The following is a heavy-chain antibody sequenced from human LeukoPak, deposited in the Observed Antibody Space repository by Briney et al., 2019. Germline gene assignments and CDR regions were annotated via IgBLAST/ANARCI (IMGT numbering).Heavy chain of an antibody. Sequence: SETLSLTCTVSGGSISSSIYYWGWIRQPPGKGLEWIGSFYYSGSTYYNPSLKSRVTISVDTSKNQFSLQLSSVTAADTAVYYCARPSFSGVPQTPYYYYYMDVWGKGTTVTVSS. CDR3: ARPSFSGVPQTPYYYYYMDV. D-gene: IGHD3-3*01. CDR1: GGSISSSIYY. J-gene: IGHJ6*03. CDR2: FYYSGST. V-gene: IGHV4-39*07.